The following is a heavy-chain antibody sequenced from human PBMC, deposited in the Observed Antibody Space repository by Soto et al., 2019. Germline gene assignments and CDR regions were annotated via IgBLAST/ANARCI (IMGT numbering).Heavy chain of an antibody. V-gene: IGHV3-21*01. Sequence: GGSLRLCCAASGFTFSNYSMNWVRQAPGKGLEWVSSISSSSSYIYYADSVKGRFTISRDNAKNSLYLQMNSLRAEDTAVYYCARSGSYSSSWYYLGWFDPWGQGTLVTVSS. CDR3: ARSGSYSSSWYYLGWFDP. CDR2: ISSSSSYI. D-gene: IGHD6-13*01. CDR1: GFTFSNYS. J-gene: IGHJ5*02.